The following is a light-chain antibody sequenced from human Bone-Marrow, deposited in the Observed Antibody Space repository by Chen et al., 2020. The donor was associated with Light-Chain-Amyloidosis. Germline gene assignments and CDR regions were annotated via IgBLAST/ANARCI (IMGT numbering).Light chain of an antibody. V-gene: IGLV3-25*03. Sequence: SYELTQPPSVSVSPGQTARNTCSGDDLPTKYAYWYQQKPGQAPVLVIHRDTERPSGISERFSGSSSGTTATLTISRGQAEDEADYHGQSADSSGTYEVIVGGGTKLTVL. J-gene: IGLJ2*01. CDR3: QSADSSGTYEVI. CDR2: RDT. CDR1: DLPTKY.